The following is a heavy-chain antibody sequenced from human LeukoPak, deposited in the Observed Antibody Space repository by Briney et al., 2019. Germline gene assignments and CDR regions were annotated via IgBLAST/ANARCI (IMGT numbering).Heavy chain of an antibody. J-gene: IGHJ4*02. CDR3: AILAPEPLDY. D-gene: IGHD1-14*01. CDR1: GGSLSGYY. CDR2: INHSGST. Sequence: SETLSLTCAVYGGSLSGYYWSWIRQPPGKGLEWIGEINHSGSTNYNPSLKSRVTISVDTSKNQFSLKLSSVTAADTAVHYCAILAPEPLDYWGQGTLVTVSS. V-gene: IGHV4-34*01.